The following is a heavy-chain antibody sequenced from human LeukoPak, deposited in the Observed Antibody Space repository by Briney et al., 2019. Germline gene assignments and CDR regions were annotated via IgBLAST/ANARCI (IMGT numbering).Heavy chain of an antibody. CDR3: ARSMITFGGVIAPNDY. CDR2: INPSGGST. CDR1: GGTFNSYA. Sequence: ASVKVSCKASGGTFNSYAISWVRQAPGQGLEWMGLINPSGGSTLYAEKFQGRIIMTRDMSTATDYMELSSLRSDDTAVYYCARSMITFGGVIAPNDYWGQGTLVTVSS. D-gene: IGHD3-16*02. J-gene: IGHJ4*02. V-gene: IGHV1-46*02.